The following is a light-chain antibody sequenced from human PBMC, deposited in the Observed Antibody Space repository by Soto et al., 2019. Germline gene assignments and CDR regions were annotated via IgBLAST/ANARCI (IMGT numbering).Light chain of an antibody. Sequence: EIVMTQSPVTLSVSPGERATLSCRASQSVSSNLAWYQQKPGQAPRLLIYGASTRATGVPARFSGSGSGTEFTLTISSLQSEDFAVYYCQHYNIWPPWTFGQGTKVEIK. V-gene: IGKV3-15*01. J-gene: IGKJ1*01. CDR1: QSVSSN. CDR3: QHYNIWPPWT. CDR2: GAS.